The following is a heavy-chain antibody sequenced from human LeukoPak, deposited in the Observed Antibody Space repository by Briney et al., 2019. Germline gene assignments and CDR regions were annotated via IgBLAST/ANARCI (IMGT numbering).Heavy chain of an antibody. Sequence: SATLSLTCTVSGGSISSYYWSWIRQPPGKGLEWIGYIYYSGSTNYNPSLKSRVTISVDTSKNQFSLKLSSVTAADTAVYYCARLEQLAFDYWGQGTLVTVSS. CDR1: GGSISSYY. CDR3: ARLEQLAFDY. D-gene: IGHD6-6*01. CDR2: IYYSGST. V-gene: IGHV4-59*08. J-gene: IGHJ4*02.